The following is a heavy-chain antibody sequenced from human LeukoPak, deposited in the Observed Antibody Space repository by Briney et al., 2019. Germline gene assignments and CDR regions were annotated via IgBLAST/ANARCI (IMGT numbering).Heavy chain of an antibody. CDR2: IKEDGSQK. V-gene: IGHV3-7*01. CDR1: GFTLSSQW. Sequence: GGSLRLSCAASGFTLSSQWISWFRQAPGKEPQGVANIKEDGSQKSYVDSVKGRFTISRDNAKNALYLQMNSLRAEDTAIYYCARAFFWGQGTLVTVSS. CDR3: ARAFF. D-gene: IGHD3-16*01. J-gene: IGHJ4*02.